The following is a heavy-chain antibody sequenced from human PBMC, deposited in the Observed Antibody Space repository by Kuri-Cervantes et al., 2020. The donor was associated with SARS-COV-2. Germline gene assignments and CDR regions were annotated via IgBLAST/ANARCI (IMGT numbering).Heavy chain of an antibody. CDR3: ARDRRITIFGVVNYYYMDA. Sequence: GESLKISCAASGFTFSSYAMSWVRQAPGKGLEWVSAISGSGGSTYYADSVKGRFTISRDNSKNTLYLQMNSLRAEDTAVYYCARDRRITIFGVVNYYYMDAWGKGTTVTVSS. D-gene: IGHD3-3*01. J-gene: IGHJ6*03. V-gene: IGHV3-23*01. CDR2: ISGSGGST. CDR1: GFTFSSYA.